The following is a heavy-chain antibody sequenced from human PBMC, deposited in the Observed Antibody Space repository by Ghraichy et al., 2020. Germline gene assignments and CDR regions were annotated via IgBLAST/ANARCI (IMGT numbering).Heavy chain of an antibody. CDR1: GFSFSNYA. CDR3: ANGPFCSGGACHSGRLLP. V-gene: IGHV3-30*02. D-gene: IGHD2-15*01. Sequence: GGSLRLSWAASGFSFSNYAVYWVRQAPGKGLDWMAFMWDDENNKYYADSVKGRFTISRDNSKNMLYLQMNSLRTEDTAVYYCANGPFCSGGACHSGRLLPWGQGTLVTVSP. J-gene: IGHJ5*02. CDR2: MWDDENNK.